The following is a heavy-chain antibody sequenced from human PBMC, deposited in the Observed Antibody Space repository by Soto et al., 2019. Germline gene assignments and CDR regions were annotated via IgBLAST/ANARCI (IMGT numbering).Heavy chain of an antibody. CDR1: GYSFTSYW. CDR2: IYPGDSDT. Sequence: RGESLKISCKGSGYSFTSYWIGWVRQMPGKGLEWMGIIYPGDSDTRYSPSFQGQVTISADKSISTAYLQWSSLKASDTAMYYCAKVGLYSGYDYVVGDDYWGQGTLVTVSS. J-gene: IGHJ4*02. CDR3: AKVGLYSGYDYVVGDDY. V-gene: IGHV5-51*01. D-gene: IGHD5-12*01.